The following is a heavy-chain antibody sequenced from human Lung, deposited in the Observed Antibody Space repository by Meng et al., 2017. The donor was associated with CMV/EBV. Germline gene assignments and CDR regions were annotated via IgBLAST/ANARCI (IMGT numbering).Heavy chain of an antibody. CDR3: ARVWQQLEYYFDY. CDR1: GLTFDDYA. J-gene: IGHJ4*02. D-gene: IGHD6-13*01. V-gene: IGHV3-20*04. CDR2: INWNGGST. Sequence: GESLKISCAASGLTFDDYAMSWVRQVPGKGLEWVSGINWNGGSTRYVDSVKGRFTISRDNAKNSLYLQMNSLRAEDTAFYYCARVWQQLEYYFDYWGQGALVTVSS.